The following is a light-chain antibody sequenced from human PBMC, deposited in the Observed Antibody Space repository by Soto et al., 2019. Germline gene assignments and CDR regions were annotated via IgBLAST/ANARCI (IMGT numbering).Light chain of an antibody. CDR2: SNN. CDR3: ATWDDRLNGYV. Sequence: QSVLTQPPSASGTPGQRVTISCSGSSSNVGSNTVSWYQQLPGTAPKLLIYSNNLRSSGVPDRFSGSRSGTSASLAISGLQSEDEADYYCATWDDRLNGYVFGSGTKLTVL. V-gene: IGLV1-44*01. CDR1: SSNVGSNT. J-gene: IGLJ1*01.